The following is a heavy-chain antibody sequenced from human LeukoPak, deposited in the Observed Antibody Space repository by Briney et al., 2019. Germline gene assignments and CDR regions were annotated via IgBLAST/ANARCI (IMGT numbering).Heavy chain of an antibody. D-gene: IGHD3-3*01. J-gene: IGHJ5*02. Sequence: SETLSLTCTVSGGSISSYYWSWIRQPPGKGLEWIGYIYYSGTTNHNPSLKSRVTISVDTSKNQFSLKLSSVTAADTAVYYCARALDFWSGSHWFDPWGQGTLVTVSS. V-gene: IGHV4-59*01. CDR1: GGSISSYY. CDR2: IYYSGTT. CDR3: ARALDFWSGSHWFDP.